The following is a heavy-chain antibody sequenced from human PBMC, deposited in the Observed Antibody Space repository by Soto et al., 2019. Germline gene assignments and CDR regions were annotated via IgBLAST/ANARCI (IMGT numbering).Heavy chain of an antibody. V-gene: IGHV2-5*02. D-gene: IGHD3-16*02. Sequence: QITLKESGPTLVKPTQTLTLTCTFSGFSLTTRGVGVGWIRQPPGKALECLALIYWDDDKRYSPSLQSTLSITNDTSKNRVVLTMTNVDPVDTATHYSAHSPNCYQSDWFDPWGQGTLVSVSS. CDR2: IYWDDDK. CDR3: AHSPNCYQSDWFDP. CDR1: GFSLTTRGVG. J-gene: IGHJ5*02.